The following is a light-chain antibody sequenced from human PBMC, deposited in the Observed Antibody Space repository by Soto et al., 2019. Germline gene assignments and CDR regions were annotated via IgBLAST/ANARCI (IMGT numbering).Light chain of an antibody. CDR2: SNI. Sequence: QSVLTQPPSASGTPGQRVTISCSGTSSSIGNNRVNWYQQIPGTAPKLLIYSNIQRPSGVPDRISGSKSGTSASLAITGLQSEDEADYYCSTWDDTLKGPVFGGGTKVTVL. V-gene: IGLV1-44*01. CDR3: STWDDTLKGPV. J-gene: IGLJ3*02. CDR1: SSSIGNNR.